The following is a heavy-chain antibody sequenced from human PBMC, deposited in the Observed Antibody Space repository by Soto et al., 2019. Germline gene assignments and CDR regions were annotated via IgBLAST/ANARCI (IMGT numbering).Heavy chain of an antibody. D-gene: IGHD7-27*01. J-gene: IGHJ4*02. CDR3: ARDPGDGNY. CDR2: ISYDGSNK. CDR1: GFTFSSYA. Sequence: QVQLVESGGGVVQPGRSLRLSCAASGFTFSSYAMHWVRQAPGKGLEWVAVISYDGSNKYYADSVKGRFTISRDNSKNTLNLQMNSLRAEDTAVYYCARDPGDGNYWGQGTLVTVSS. V-gene: IGHV3-30-3*01.